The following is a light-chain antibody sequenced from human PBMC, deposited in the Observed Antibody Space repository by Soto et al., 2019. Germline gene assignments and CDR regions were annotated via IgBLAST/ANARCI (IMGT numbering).Light chain of an antibody. Sequence: ETVLTQSPATLSLSPGETATLSCRASESVDIYLAWYQQKPGQAPRLLIYHASNRATGIPARFSGSGSGTDFTLIISSLEPEDSAVYCCQQRRNWPPLTFGGGTRVEI. CDR3: QQRRNWPPLT. J-gene: IGKJ4*01. CDR2: HAS. CDR1: ESVDIY. V-gene: IGKV3-11*01.